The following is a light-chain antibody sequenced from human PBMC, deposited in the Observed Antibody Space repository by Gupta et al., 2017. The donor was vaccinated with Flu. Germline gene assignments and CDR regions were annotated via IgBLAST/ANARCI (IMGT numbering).Light chain of an antibody. CDR3: QSYDSSNQWV. CDR2: EDT. CDR1: SGGIASNY. J-gene: IGLJ3*02. Sequence: NFMLTQPHSVSESPGKTVTISCTRSSGGIASNYVQWYQQRPGSSPTTVIYEDTQRPSGVPDRFSGSIDSSSNSASLTISGLKTEDEADYYCQSYDSSNQWVFGGGTKLTGL. V-gene: IGLV6-57*01.